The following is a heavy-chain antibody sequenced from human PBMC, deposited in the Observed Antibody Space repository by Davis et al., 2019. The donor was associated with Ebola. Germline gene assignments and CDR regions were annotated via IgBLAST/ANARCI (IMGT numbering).Heavy chain of an antibody. V-gene: IGHV3-30*02. CDR2: IRYDGRNK. Sequence: GGSLRLSCAASGFTFSSYAMSWVRQAPGKGLEWVAFIRYDGRNKYYADSVKGRFTISRDNSNNTLYLQMNSLRAEDTAVYYCVRDPALVVTGGGWFFGLWGRGTLVTVSS. CDR3: VRDPALVVTGGGWFFGL. J-gene: IGHJ2*01. CDR1: GFTFSSYA. D-gene: IGHD2-21*02.